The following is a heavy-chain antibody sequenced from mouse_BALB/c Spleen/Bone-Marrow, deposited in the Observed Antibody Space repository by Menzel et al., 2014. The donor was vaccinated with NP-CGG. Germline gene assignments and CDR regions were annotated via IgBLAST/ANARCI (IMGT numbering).Heavy chain of an antibody. V-gene: IGHV1S56*01. CDR2: IYPGNVNT. CDR1: GYTFTSYY. D-gene: IGHD1-1*01. Sequence: VQLVESGPELVKPGASVRISCKASGYTFTSYYIHWVKQRPGQGLEWIGWIYPGNVNTKYNEKSKGKATLTADKSSSTAYMQLSSLTSEDSAVYFCARFYYGSSYAMDYWGQGTSVTVSS. CDR3: ARFYYGSSYAMDY. J-gene: IGHJ4*01.